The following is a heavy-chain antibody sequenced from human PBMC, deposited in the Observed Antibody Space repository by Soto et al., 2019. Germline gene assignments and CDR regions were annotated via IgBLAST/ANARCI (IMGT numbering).Heavy chain of an antibody. CDR2: INPNSGGT. Sequence: GASVKVSCKASGYTFTGYYMHWVRQAPGQGLEWMGWINPNSGGTNYAQKFQGRVTMTRDTSISTAYMELSRLRSDDTAVYYCARGRDLYCSGGSCHPNFQHWGQGTLVTVSS. V-gene: IGHV1-2*02. CDR3: ARGRDLYCSGGSCHPNFQH. CDR1: GYTFTGYY. J-gene: IGHJ1*01. D-gene: IGHD2-15*01.